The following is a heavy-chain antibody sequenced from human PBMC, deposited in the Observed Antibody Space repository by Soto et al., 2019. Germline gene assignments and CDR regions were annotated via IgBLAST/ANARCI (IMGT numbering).Heavy chain of an antibody. V-gene: IGHV4-31*03. Sequence: QVQLQESGPGLVKPSQTLSLTCTVSGGSISSGAHYWSWIRQLPGKGLEWIGNIYYSGSNYYNPSLKSRVTISVDTSNNQFSLNLSSVTAADTAIDYCARDRYGVPRGDYFDSWGQGILVTVSS. J-gene: IGHJ4*02. D-gene: IGHD4-17*01. CDR3: ARDRYGVPRGDYFDS. CDR1: GGSISSGAHY. CDR2: IYYSGSN.